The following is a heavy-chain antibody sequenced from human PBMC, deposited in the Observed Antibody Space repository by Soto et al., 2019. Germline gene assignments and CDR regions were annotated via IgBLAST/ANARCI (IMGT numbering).Heavy chain of an antibody. Sequence: EVQLVESGGGLVKPGGSLRLSCAASGVTFSSFSFNWVRQAPGKGLEWVSFILSSGGSIYYADSVKGRFTISRDNAKNSLYLHMNSLKDEDTAVYYCVRDAGEQLVPRGFYYYYMDVWGKGTTVTVSS. D-gene: IGHD6-6*01. CDR3: VRDAGEQLVPRGFYYYYMDV. CDR1: GVTFSSFS. V-gene: IGHV3-21*01. J-gene: IGHJ6*03. CDR2: ILSSGGSI.